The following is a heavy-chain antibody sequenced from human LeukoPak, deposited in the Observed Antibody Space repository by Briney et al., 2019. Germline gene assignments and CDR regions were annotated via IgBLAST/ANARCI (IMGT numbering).Heavy chain of an antibody. CDR2: IYTSGST. CDR1: GGSISSYY. D-gene: IGHD3-22*01. CDR3: ARDQYDDDSSGYRFDY. J-gene: IGHJ4*02. Sequence: PSETLSLTCTVSGGSISSYYWSWIRQPAGKGLEWIGRIYTSGSTNYNPSLKSRVTMSVDTSKNQFSLKLSSVTAADTAVYYCARDQYDDDSSGYRFDYWGQGTLVTVSS. V-gene: IGHV4-4*07.